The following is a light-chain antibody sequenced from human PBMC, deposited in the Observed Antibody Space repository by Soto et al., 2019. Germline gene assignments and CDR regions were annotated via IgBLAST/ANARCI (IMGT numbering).Light chain of an antibody. V-gene: IGLV2-14*01. CDR3: SSYTSSSTYV. J-gene: IGLJ1*01. CDR2: DVT. Sequence: QSALTQLASVSGSPGQSITISCTGTSSDVGGYNYVSWYQQHPGKAPKLIIYDVTNRPSGVSNRFSGSKSGNTASLTISGLQAEDEADYYCSSYTSSSTYVFGTGTRSPS. CDR1: SSDVGGYNY.